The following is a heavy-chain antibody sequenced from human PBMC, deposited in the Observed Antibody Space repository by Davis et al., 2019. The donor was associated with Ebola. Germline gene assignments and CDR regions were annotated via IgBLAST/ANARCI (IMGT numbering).Heavy chain of an antibody. CDR3: TIIAVAGTFLSY. J-gene: IGHJ4*02. Sequence: GESLKISCAASGFTFSSYWMHWVRQASGKGLEWVGRIRSKANSYATAYAASVKGRFTISRDDSKNTAYLQMNSLKTEDTAVYYCTIIAVAGTFLSYWGQGTLVTVSS. V-gene: IGHV3-73*01. D-gene: IGHD6-19*01. CDR1: GFTFSSYW. CDR2: IRSKANSYAT.